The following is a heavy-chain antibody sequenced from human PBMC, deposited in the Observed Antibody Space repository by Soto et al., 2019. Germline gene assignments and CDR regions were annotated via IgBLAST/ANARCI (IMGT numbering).Heavy chain of an antibody. CDR1: GFTFSNAW. Sequence: EVQLVESGGGLVKPGGSLRLSCAASGFTFSNAWMNWVRQAPGKGLEWVGRIKSKTDGGTTDYAAPVKGRFTISRDDSKNTLSLQMNSLKTEDTAVYFCSASFYYHGSAYYQPWGQGTLVTVSS. D-gene: IGHD3-22*01. J-gene: IGHJ5*02. CDR3: SASFYYHGSAYYQP. CDR2: IKSKTDGGTT. V-gene: IGHV3-15*07.